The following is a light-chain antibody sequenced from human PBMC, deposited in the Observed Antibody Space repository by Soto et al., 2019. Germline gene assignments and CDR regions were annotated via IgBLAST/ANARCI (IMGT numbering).Light chain of an antibody. CDR2: DVA. V-gene: IGLV2-11*01. Sequence: QSVLTQPRSVSGSPGQSVTIACTGSSRDVGSYDYVSWYQQHPGMAPKLMIYDVAKRPSGVSDRFSGSKSGNTAFLTLSGLQAEDEADYYCSSYTDSSNYVFGTGTKVTVL. CDR3: SSYTDSSNYV. CDR1: SRDVGSYDY. J-gene: IGLJ1*01.